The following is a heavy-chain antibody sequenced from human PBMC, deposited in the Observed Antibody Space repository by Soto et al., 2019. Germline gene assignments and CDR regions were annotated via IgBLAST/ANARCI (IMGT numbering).Heavy chain of an antibody. CDR2: IIPIFATA. V-gene: IGHV1-69*13. D-gene: IGHD3-3*01. Sequence: SGQVSCKASGGTVSSYAIRWVRQAPGQGLEWMGGIIPIFATANYEQKFQARVTITAEESTSTAYMELSSLRSEDTAVYYCARSVDFRSGYYTSLYFDYWGQGTLVTVS. CDR3: ARSVDFRSGYYTSLYFDY. CDR1: GGTVSSYA. J-gene: IGHJ4*02.